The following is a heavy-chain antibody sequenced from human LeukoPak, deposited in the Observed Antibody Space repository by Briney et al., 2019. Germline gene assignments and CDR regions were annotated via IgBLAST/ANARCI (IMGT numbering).Heavy chain of an antibody. CDR3: ARALSGYYYGSGLYMDV. D-gene: IGHD3-10*01. J-gene: IGHJ6*03. CDR2: INHSGST. CDR1: GGSFSGYY. V-gene: IGHV4-34*01. Sequence: SEALSLTCAVYGGSFSGYYWSWIRQPPGKGLEWIGEINHSGSTNYNPSLKSRVTISVDTSKNQFSLKLSSVTAADTAVYYCARALSGYYYGSGLYMDVWGKGTTVTVSS.